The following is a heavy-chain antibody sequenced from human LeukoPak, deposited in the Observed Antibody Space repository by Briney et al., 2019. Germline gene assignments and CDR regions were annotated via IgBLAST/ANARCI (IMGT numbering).Heavy chain of an antibody. CDR3: ARPLGYCSNSRCPQSWFDP. CDR2: INHRGRT. V-gene: IGHV4-34*01. D-gene: IGHD2-2*01. Sequence: SETLSLTCAVSGGTFGGYYWTWIRQPPGKGLEWIREINHRGRTNYNPSLKSRVTISVDTSRNQFSLKLSSVTAADTAVYYCARPLGYCSNSRCPQSWFDPWGQGTLVTVSS. J-gene: IGHJ5*02. CDR1: GGTFGGYY.